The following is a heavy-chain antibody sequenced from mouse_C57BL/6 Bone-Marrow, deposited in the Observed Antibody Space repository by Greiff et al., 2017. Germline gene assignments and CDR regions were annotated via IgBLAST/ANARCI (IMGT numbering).Heavy chain of an antibody. Sequence: ESGGGLVQPGGSLSLSCAASGFTFTDYYMSWVRQPPGKALEWLGFIRNKANGYTTEYSASVKGRFTISRDNSQSILYLQMNALRAEDSATYYCARAYYGNPDYWGQGTTLTVSS. J-gene: IGHJ2*01. CDR3: ARAYYGNPDY. D-gene: IGHD2-10*01. CDR1: GFTFTDYY. V-gene: IGHV7-3*01. CDR2: IRNKANGYTT.